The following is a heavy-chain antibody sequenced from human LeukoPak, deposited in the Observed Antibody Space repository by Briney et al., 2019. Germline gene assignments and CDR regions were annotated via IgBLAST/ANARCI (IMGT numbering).Heavy chain of an antibody. Sequence: GGSLRLSCAASGFTFSSYSMNWVRQAPGKGLESVSSISSSSSYIYYADSVKGRFTISRDNAKNSLYLQMNSLRAEDTAVYYCARDGYYGSGSYYNLNWFDPWGQGTLVTVSS. D-gene: IGHD3-10*01. J-gene: IGHJ5*02. V-gene: IGHV3-21*01. CDR3: ARDGYYGSGSYYNLNWFDP. CDR1: GFTFSSYS. CDR2: ISSSSSYI.